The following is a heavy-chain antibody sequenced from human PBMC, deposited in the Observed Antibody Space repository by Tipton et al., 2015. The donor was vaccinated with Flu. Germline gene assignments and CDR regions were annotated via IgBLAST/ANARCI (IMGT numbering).Heavy chain of an antibody. J-gene: IGHJ6*04. Sequence: TLSLTCAVYGGSFSGYYWSWIRQPPGKGLEWIGEINHSGSTNYNPSLKSRVTISVDTSKNQFSLKLSSVTAADTAVYYCARSRGIGRFLEWLNQLPLDVWGKGTTVTVSS. CDR1: GGSFSGYY. CDR3: ARSRGIGRFLEWLNQLPLDV. V-gene: IGHV4-34*01. CDR2: INHSGST. D-gene: IGHD3-3*01.